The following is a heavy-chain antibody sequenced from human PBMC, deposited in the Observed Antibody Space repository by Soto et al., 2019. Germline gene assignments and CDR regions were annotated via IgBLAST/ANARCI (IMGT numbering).Heavy chain of an antibody. J-gene: IGHJ4*01. CDR2: IYHSGTT. CDR1: GDSISSGYY. D-gene: IGHD3-3*01. V-gene: IGHV4-38-2*01. CDR3: ARTDNVGYYPYF. Sequence: SETLSLTCAVSGDSISSGYYWAWIRQPPGKGLEWIGSIYHSGTTYYNPSLNSRVTISVDTSRNQFSLKLSSVTAADSAVYHCARTDNVGYYPYF.